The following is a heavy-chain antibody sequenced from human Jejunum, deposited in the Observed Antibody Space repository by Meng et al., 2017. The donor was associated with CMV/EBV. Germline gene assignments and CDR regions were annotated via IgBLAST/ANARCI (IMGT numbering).Heavy chain of an antibody. Sequence: LCCAASGFTFDDYTMHWVRQAPGKGLEWVSLINWHDHGTRYADSVKGRFIISRDNSRDSLYLQMSSLKTEDTAFYYCVKGKQWLLSHWGQGTLVTVSS. V-gene: IGHV3-43*01. J-gene: IGHJ4*02. CDR3: VKGKQWLLSH. D-gene: IGHD6-19*01. CDR1: GFTFDDYT. CDR2: INWHDHGT.